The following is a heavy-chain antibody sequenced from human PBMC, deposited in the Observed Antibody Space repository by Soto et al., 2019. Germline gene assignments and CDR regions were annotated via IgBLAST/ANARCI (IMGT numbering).Heavy chain of an antibody. CDR2: IYPGNSDT. V-gene: IGHV5-51*01. D-gene: IGHD3-9*01. CDR3: ARHVYYDVLKKNY. Sequence: GESLKISCKGSGYNFANYWIGWVRQMPGKGLEWMGIIYPGNSDTRYSPSFQGQVTISADTSISTAYLERSSLKASDTAIYYCARHVYYDVLKKNYWGQGTLVTVSS. J-gene: IGHJ4*02. CDR1: GYNFANYW.